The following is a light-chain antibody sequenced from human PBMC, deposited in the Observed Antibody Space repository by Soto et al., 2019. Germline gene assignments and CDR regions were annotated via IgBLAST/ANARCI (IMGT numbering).Light chain of an antibody. Sequence: AVLLTQSPSSFSASTGDRATITCRASQDIHNYLAWYQQVPGKAPKLRLYAASILQTGVPSRFSGSGSGTDFTLTYDGLQSEDFATYFCQHYYNYPWTFGQGTTVE. V-gene: IGKV1-8*01. J-gene: IGKJ1*01. CDR1: QDIHNY. CDR2: AAS. CDR3: QHYYNYPWT.